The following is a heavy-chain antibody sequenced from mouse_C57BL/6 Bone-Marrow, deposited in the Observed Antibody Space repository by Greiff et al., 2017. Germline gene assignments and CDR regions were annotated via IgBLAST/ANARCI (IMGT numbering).Heavy chain of an antibody. D-gene: IGHD2-3*01. V-gene: IGHV5-17*01. CDR1: GFTFSDYG. CDR2: ISSGSSTI. Sequence: EVKLVESGGGLVKPGGSLKLSCAASGFTFSDYGMHWVRQAPEKGLEWVAYISSGSSTIYYADTVKGRFTISRDNAKNTLFLQMTSLRSEDTAMYYCATPIYDGYLYYFDYWGQGTTLTVSS. CDR3: ATPIYDGYLYYFDY. J-gene: IGHJ2*01.